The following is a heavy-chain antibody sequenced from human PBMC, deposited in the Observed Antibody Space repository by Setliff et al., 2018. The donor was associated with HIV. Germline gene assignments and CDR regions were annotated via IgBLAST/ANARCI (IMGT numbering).Heavy chain of an antibody. V-gene: IGHV3-48*01. CDR1: GFTFSSYA. D-gene: IGHD1-26*01. CDR2: ISGNSGAV. J-gene: IGHJ4*02. Sequence: LRLSCAASGFTFSSYAMSWVRQAPGKGLEWVSFISGNSGAVTYADSVKGRFTISRDNARNSLYLQLNSLRAEDTAVYYCARDRGGSYTPLDFWGQGTLVTSPQ. CDR3: ARDRGGSYTPLDF.